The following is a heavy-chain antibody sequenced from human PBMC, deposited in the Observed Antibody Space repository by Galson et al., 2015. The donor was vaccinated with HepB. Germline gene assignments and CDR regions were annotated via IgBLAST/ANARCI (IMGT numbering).Heavy chain of an antibody. CDR2: ISYSSTTI. CDR3: VFLRVYHLKPLDY. D-gene: IGHD3-3*02. Sequence: SLRLSCAASTFIFSTYSMNWVRQAPGKGLEWVSYISYSSTTIYYADSVKGRFTISRDNAKNSLYLQMNSLRAEDTAVYYSVFLRVYHLKPLDYWGQGTLVTVSS. CDR1: TFIFSTYS. V-gene: IGHV3-48*04. J-gene: IGHJ4*02.